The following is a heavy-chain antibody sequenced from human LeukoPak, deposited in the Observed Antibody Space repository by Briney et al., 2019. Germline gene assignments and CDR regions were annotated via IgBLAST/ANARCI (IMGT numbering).Heavy chain of an antibody. CDR3: ARELYFDRAFDI. CDR1: GGSISSYY. Sequence: NSSEALSLTCTVSGGSISSYYWSWIRQPPGKGLEWIGCIYYSGSTNYNPSLKSRVTISVDTSKNQFSLKLSSVTAADTAVYYCARELYFDRAFDIWGQGTMVTVSS. J-gene: IGHJ3*02. CDR2: IYYSGST. D-gene: IGHD3-22*01. V-gene: IGHV4-59*01.